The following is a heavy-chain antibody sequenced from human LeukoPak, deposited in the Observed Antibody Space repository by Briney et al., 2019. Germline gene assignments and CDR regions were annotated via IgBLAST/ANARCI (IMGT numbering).Heavy chain of an antibody. CDR2: ISRSSTYI. J-gene: IGHJ4*02. Sequence: GGSLRLSCAASGFSFSSYSMNWVRQAPGKGLEWVSSISRSSTYIYYADSVKGRFTISRDNSENTVWLQMNSLRAEDTAVYYCAKRGHTYGVYYFDYWGQGTLVTVSS. V-gene: IGHV3-21*01. CDR1: GFSFSSYS. D-gene: IGHD5-18*01. CDR3: AKRGHTYGVYYFDY.